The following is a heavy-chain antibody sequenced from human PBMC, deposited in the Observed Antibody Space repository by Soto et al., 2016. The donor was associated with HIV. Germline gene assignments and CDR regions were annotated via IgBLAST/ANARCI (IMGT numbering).Heavy chain of an antibody. CDR2: IKQDGSEK. CDR3: TSAGY. CDR1: GFTFNTYW. V-gene: IGHV3-7*01. J-gene: IGHJ4*02. Sequence: EVQLVESGGGLVQPGGSLRLSCAASGFTFNTYWMSWVRQAPGKGLNWVANIKQDGSEKYYVDSVKGRFTISRDDAKNSLYLQMNSLRAEDTAVYYCTSAGYWGQGTLVTVSS.